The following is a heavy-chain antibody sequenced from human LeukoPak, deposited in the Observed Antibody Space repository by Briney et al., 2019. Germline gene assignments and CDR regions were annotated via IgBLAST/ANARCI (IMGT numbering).Heavy chain of an antibody. J-gene: IGHJ4*02. CDR1: GFTLSQSA. CDR2: ISGGDIST. V-gene: IGHV3-23*01. D-gene: IGHD5-24*01. Sequence: PGGSLRLSCAASGFTLSQSAMSWVRQAPGKGLEWVSNISGGDISTYYADSVKGRFTISRDNSKNNLYLQMNSLRADDTAVYYCAKSGYNRFDYWGQGTLVTVSP. CDR3: AKSGYNRFDY.